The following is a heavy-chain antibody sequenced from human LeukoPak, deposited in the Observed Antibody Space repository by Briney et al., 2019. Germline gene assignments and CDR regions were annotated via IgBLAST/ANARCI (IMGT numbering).Heavy chain of an antibody. D-gene: IGHD3-3*02. CDR3: ARGIGRNVMVDW. CDR1: GFTFSDFT. Sequence: GGSLRLSCSASGFTFSDFTMSWFRHSPGEGLEWGGFIRSKIYGGPPEHAASVAARFTISRNDSNSIAYLQMNSLQAEDTAVYYCARGIGRNVMVDWWGQGNLVTVSS. J-gene: IGHJ4*01. V-gene: IGHV3-49*03. CDR2: IRSKIYGGPP.